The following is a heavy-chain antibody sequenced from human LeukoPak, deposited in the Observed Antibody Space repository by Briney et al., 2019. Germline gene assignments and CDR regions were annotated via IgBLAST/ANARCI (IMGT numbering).Heavy chain of an antibody. V-gene: IGHV4-4*02. CDR3: AKSNGYGLVDI. J-gene: IGHJ3*02. D-gene: IGHD3-10*01. CDR2: IYHSGRT. CDR1: GGSISSGHW. Sequence: SETLSLTCDVSGGSISSGHWWSWVRQPPGKGLEWIGEIYHSGRTNYNASLKSRVSISVDTSKNQFSLKLNSVTAADTAVYYCAKSNGYGLVDIWGQGTMVTVSS.